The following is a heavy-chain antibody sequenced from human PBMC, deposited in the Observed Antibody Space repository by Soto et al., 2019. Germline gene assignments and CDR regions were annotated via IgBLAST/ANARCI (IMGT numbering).Heavy chain of an antibody. CDR3: ARHTLTVRSGFDN. D-gene: IGHD4-17*01. V-gene: IGHV4-59*12. CDR1: GGSSSTYY. CDR2: THYSGNT. Sequence: QVQLQESGPGLVKPSETLSLTCTVSGGSSSTYYWDWLRQSPEKGLEWIGYTHYSGNTNYHPSLRGRVTISLDTSRNQFSLILSAVTPADTAIYYCARHTLTVRSGFDNWGQGALVTVSS. J-gene: IGHJ4*02.